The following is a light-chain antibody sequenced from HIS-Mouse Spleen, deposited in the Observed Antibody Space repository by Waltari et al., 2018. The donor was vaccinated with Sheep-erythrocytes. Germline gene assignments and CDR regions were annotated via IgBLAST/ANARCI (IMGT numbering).Light chain of an antibody. V-gene: IGLV2-11*01. J-gene: IGLJ1*01. CDR2: EVS. CDR3: CSYAGSYNHV. Sequence: QSALTQPRPVSGSPGQSVTIPCTGTSSDVGGYNYVSCYQQHPGKAPKPMIYEVSRGPSGVPNRFSGSKPGKAASLTISGLQAEDEADYYCCSYAGSYNHVFATGPKVTVL. CDR1: SSDVGGYNY.